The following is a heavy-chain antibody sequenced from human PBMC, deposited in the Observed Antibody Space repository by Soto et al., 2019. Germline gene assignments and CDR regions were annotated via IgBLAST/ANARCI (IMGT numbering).Heavy chain of an antibody. J-gene: IGHJ4*02. CDR3: GKDGGRTGMKHSSSWRGVMAY. V-gene: IGHV3-23*01. CDR1: GFTFSSYA. Sequence: GGSLRLSCAASGFTFSSYAMSWVRQAPGKGLEWVSAISGSGGSTYYADSVKGRFTISRDNSKNTLYLQMNSLRAEDTAVYYCGKDGGRTGMKHSSSWRGVMAYWGRGTLVTVSS. D-gene: IGHD6-13*01. CDR2: ISGSGGST.